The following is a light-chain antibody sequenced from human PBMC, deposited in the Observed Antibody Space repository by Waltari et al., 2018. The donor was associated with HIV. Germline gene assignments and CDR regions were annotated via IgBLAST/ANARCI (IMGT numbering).Light chain of an antibody. J-gene: IGLJ3*02. Sequence: QSVLTQPPSASGTPGQRVTISCSGSSSNIGSNYVYWYQQLPGTAPKLLIYRNNQRPSGVPDRFSGSKSGTSASLAISGLRSEDEADYYCAAWDNSLSAPVFGGGTKLTVI. V-gene: IGLV1-47*01. CDR2: RNN. CDR3: AAWDNSLSAPV. CDR1: SSNIGSNY.